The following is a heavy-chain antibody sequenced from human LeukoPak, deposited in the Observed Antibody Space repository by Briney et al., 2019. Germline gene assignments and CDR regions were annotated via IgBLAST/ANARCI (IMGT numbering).Heavy chain of an antibody. V-gene: IGHV4-38-2*02. J-gene: IGHJ5*02. CDR2: IYHSGRT. CDR3: ARSIKRRMLKAVAGDNWFDP. CDR1: GYSISSGYY. Sequence: PSETLSLTCTVSGYSISSGYYWGWIRQPPGKGLEWIGSIYHSGRTYYNPSLKSRVTISVDTSKNQFSLKLSSVTAADTAVYYCARSIKRRMLKAVAGDNWFDPWGQGTLVTVSS. D-gene: IGHD6-19*01.